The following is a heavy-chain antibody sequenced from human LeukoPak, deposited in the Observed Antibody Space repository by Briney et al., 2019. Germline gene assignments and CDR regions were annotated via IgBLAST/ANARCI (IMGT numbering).Heavy chain of an antibody. V-gene: IGHV1-46*01. Sequence: ASVKVSCKASGYTFTSYYTHWVRQAPGQGLEWMGIINPSGGSTSYAQKFQGRVTMTRDTSTSTVYMELSSLRSEDTAVYYCARDRRYYGSGGYHDYWGQGTLVTVSS. D-gene: IGHD3-10*01. CDR2: INPSGGST. CDR1: GYTFTSYY. CDR3: ARDRRYYGSGGYHDY. J-gene: IGHJ4*02.